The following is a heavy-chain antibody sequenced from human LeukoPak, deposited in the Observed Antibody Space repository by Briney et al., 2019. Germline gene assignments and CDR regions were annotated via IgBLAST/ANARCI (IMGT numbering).Heavy chain of an antibody. CDR3: ARILWFGDKRDQNWFDP. V-gene: IGHV4-61*08. CDR1: GGSIRSGGYS. CDR2: IYYSGST. Sequence: SETLSLTCAVSGGSIRSGGYSWSWTRQPPGKGLEWIGYIYYSGSTNYNPSLKSRVTISVDTSKNQFSLKLSSVTAADTAVYYCARILWFGDKRDQNWFDPWGQGTLVTVSS. D-gene: IGHD3-10*01. J-gene: IGHJ5*02.